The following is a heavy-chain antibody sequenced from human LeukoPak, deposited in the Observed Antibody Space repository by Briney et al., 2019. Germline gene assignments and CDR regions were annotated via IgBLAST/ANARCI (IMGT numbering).Heavy chain of an antibody. D-gene: IGHD3-9*01. CDR1: GYTFTSYG. J-gene: IGHJ4*02. Sequence: ASVKVSCKASGYTFTSYGISWVRQAPGQGLEWMGWISAYNGNTNYAQKLQGRVTMTTDTSTSTAYTELRSLRSDDTAVYYCARWNLRYFDWLLFADHWGQGTLVTVSS. V-gene: IGHV1-18*01. CDR3: ARWNLRYFDWLLFADH. CDR2: ISAYNGNT.